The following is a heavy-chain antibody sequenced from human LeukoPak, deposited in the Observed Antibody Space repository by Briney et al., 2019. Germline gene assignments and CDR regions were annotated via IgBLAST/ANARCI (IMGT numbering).Heavy chain of an antibody. CDR2: IYDSGST. CDR1: GGSISSYY. Sequence: SETLSLTCTVSGGSISSYYWSWIRQPPGKGLEWIGFIYDSGSTNYNSSLKSRVTISVDTSKNQFSLKLSSVTAADTAVYYCARGGIIVGVDYWGLGTLITVSS. D-gene: IGHD1-26*01. J-gene: IGHJ4*02. V-gene: IGHV4-59*01. CDR3: ARGGIIVGVDY.